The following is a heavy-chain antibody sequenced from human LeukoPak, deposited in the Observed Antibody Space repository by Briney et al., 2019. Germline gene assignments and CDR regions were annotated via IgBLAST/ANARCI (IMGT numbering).Heavy chain of an antibody. J-gene: IGHJ6*02. CDR3: ARGRSYGDYVGRGYYYYGMDV. V-gene: IGHV4-34*01. Sequence: ASENLSLNCAVYGGSFSGYYWSWIRQPQGKGLEWIGEINHSGSTNYNPSPKSRVTISVDTSKNQFSLKLSSVTAADTAVYYCARGRSYGDYVGRGYYYYGMDVWGQGTTVTVSS. D-gene: IGHD4-17*01. CDR2: INHSGST. CDR1: GGSFSGYY.